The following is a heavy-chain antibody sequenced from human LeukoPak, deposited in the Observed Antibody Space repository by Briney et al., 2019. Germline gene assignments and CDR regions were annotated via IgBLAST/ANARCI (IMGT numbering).Heavy chain of an antibody. Sequence: GGSLRPSCAAPGFTFSSYSMNWVRQAPGKGLEWVSSISSSSSYIYYADSVKGRFTISRDNAKNSLYLQMNSLRAEDTAVYYCARGSYDFWSGYYTENYYYYYGMDVWGQGTTVTVSS. J-gene: IGHJ6*02. CDR3: ARGSYDFWSGYYTENYYYYYGMDV. V-gene: IGHV3-21*01. D-gene: IGHD3-3*01. CDR2: ISSSSSYI. CDR1: GFTFSSYS.